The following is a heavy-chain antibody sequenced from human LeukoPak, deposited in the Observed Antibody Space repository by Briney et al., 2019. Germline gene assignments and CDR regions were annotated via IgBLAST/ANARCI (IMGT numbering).Heavy chain of an antibody. Sequence: PSETLSLTCAVYGGSFSGYYWSWLRQPPGKGLEWIGEINHSGSTNYNPSLKSRVTISVDTSKNQFSLKLSSVTAADPAVYYFASPLVRGYSYGYQAFDYWGQGTLVTVSS. V-gene: IGHV4-34*01. CDR2: INHSGST. J-gene: IGHJ4*02. CDR3: ASPLVRGYSYGYQAFDY. D-gene: IGHD5-18*01. CDR1: GGSFSGYY.